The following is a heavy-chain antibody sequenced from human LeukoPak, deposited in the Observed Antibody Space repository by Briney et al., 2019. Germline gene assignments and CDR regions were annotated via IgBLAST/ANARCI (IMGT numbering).Heavy chain of an antibody. Sequence: SETLSLTCAVYGGSFSGYYWSWIRQLPGKGLEWIGEINHSGSTNYNPSLKSRVTISVDTSKNQFSLKLSSVTAADTAVYYCARLLSSMGEHPPLYYFDYWGQGTLVTASS. CDR2: INHSGST. D-gene: IGHD6-13*01. CDR3: ARLLSSMGEHPPLYYFDY. CDR1: GGSFSGYY. V-gene: IGHV4-34*01. J-gene: IGHJ4*02.